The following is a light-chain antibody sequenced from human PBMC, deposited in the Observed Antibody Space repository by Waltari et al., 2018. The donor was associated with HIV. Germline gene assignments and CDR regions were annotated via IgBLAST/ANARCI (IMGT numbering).Light chain of an antibody. CDR1: QSVSSSY. V-gene: IGKV3-20*01. Sequence: EIVLTQSPGTLSLPPGERATLSCRASQSVSSSYLAWYQQKPGQAPRLLIYGASSRATGIPDRFSGSGSGTDFTLTIRRLEPEDFAVYFCQQYATSSFTFGPGTKVDIK. CDR3: QQYATSSFT. J-gene: IGKJ3*01. CDR2: GAS.